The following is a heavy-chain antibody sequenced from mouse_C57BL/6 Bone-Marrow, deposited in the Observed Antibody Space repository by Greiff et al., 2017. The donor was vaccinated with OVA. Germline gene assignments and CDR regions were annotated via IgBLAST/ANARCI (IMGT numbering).Heavy chain of an antibody. CDR2: IDPENGDT. CDR1: GFNIKDDY. D-gene: IGHD1-1*01. CDR3: TTDGSAYFDY. J-gene: IGHJ2*01. Sequence: EVKLVESGAELVRPGASVKLSCTASGFNIKDDYMHWVKQRPEQGLEWIGWIDPENGDTEYASKFQGKATITADTSSNTAYLQLSSLTSEDTAVYYCTTDGSAYFDYWGQGTTLTVSS. V-gene: IGHV14-4*01.